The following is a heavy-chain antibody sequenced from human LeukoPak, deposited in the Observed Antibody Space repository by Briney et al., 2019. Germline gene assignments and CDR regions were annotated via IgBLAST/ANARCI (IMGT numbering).Heavy chain of an antibody. J-gene: IGHJ6*02. CDR2: IKQDGSEK. D-gene: IGHD4-4*01. CDR1: GLTFSSYW. V-gene: IGHV3-7*01. Sequence: GGSLRLSCAASGLTFSSYWMSWVRQAPGKGLEWVANIKQDGSEKYYVDSVKGRFTISRDNAKNSLYLQMNSLRAEDTAVYYCTRDAYSINYYYNGMDVWGQGTTVIVSS. CDR3: TRDAYSINYYYNGMDV.